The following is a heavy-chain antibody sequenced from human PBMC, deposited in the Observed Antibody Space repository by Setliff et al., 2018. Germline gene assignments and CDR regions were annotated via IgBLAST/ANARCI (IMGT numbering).Heavy chain of an antibody. V-gene: IGHV4-61*02. CDR3: ARDGHFDIMTGKDNMDV. Sequence: SETLSLTCTVSGGSISSGNYYWSWIRQPAGKGLEWIGRVYTTGSTNFNPSLKSRVTISLDTSKNRLSLELRSVTAADTAVYYCARDGHFDIMTGKDNMDVWGQGTTVNVSS. J-gene: IGHJ6*02. CDR1: GGSISSGNYY. D-gene: IGHD3-9*01. CDR2: VYTTGST.